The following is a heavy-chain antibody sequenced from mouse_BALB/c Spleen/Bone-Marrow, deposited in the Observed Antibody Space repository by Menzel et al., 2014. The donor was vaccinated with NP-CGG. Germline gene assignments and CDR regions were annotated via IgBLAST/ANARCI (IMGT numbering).Heavy chain of an antibody. D-gene: IGHD1-1*01. V-gene: IGHV1S34*01. CDR1: DYSFTDXX. J-gene: IGHJ4*01. CDR3: ARSXXXYYYGSSYALDY. CDR2: ISCXXXXX. Sequence: CKXXDYSFTDXXMHWVKQTHGKXXEWIGYISCXXXXXSYNQKFKGKATFTVDTSSSTAYMQXSSXXSXXXAVYYCARSXXXYYYGSSYALDYWGQGXSVTVSX.